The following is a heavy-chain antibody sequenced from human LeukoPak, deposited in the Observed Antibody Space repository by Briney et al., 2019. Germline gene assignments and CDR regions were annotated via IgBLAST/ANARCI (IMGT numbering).Heavy chain of an antibody. CDR2: ISYDGSNK. CDR3: ARDRFEGLEGPFDY. D-gene: IGHD3-9*01. V-gene: IGHV3-30-3*01. CDR1: GFTFSSYA. J-gene: IGHJ4*02. Sequence: GGSLRLSCAASGFTFSSYAMHWVRQAPGKGLEWVAVISYDGSNKYYADSVKGRFTISRDNSENTLYLQMNSLRAEDTAVYYCARDRFEGLEGPFDYWGQGTLVTVSS.